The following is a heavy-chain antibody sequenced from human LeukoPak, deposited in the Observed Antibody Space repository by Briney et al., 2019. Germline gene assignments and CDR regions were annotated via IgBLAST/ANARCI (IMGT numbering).Heavy chain of an antibody. CDR3: ARFMAVAGSFFDY. CDR2: ISDSGGNT. CDR1: GFTFSSYA. D-gene: IGHD6-19*01. Sequence: PGGSLRLSCAASGFTFSSYAMSWVRQAPGQGLEWVSAISDSGGNTYYADSVKGRFTISRDNAKNSLYLQMNSLRAEDTAVYYCARFMAVAGSFFDYWGQGTLVTVSS. J-gene: IGHJ4*02. V-gene: IGHV3-23*01.